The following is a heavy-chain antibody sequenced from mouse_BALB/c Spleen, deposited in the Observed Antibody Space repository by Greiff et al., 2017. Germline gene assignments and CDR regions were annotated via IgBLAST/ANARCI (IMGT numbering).Heavy chain of an antibody. CDR2: IDPANGNT. D-gene: IGHD2-2*01. CDR1: GFNIKDTY. J-gene: IGHJ2*01. Sequence: EVKLVESGAELVKPGASVKLSCTASGFNIKDTYMHWVKQRPEQGLEWIGRIDPANGNTKYDPKFQGKATITADTSSNTAYLQLSSLTSEDTAVYYCARSLYGYDDEGFDYWGQGTTLTVSS. CDR3: ARSLYGYDDEGFDY. V-gene: IGHV14-3*02.